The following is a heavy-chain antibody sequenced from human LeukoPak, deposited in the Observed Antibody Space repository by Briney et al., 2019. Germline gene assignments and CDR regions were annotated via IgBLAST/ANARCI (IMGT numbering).Heavy chain of an antibody. Sequence: ASVKVSCKASGYTFTGYYMHWVRQAPGQGLEWMGWINPNSGGTNYAQKFQGRVTMTRDTSTSKAYMELSRLRSDDTAVYYCARAGRDDYYGSGSNGDFDYWGQGTLVTVSS. J-gene: IGHJ4*02. CDR3: ARAGRDDYYGSGSNGDFDY. CDR2: INPNSGGT. D-gene: IGHD3-10*01. CDR1: GYTFTGYY. V-gene: IGHV1-2*02.